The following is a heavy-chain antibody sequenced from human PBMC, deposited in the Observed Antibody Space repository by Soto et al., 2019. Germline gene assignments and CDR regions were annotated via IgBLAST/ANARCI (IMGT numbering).Heavy chain of an antibody. V-gene: IGHV3-30*18. D-gene: IGHD2-15*01. J-gene: IGHJ4*02. CDR2: ISYDGSNK. CDR3: AKDRDIVVVVAATSSFDY. CDR1: GFTFSSYG. Sequence: PGGSLRLSCAASGFTFSSYGMHWVRQAPGKGLEWVAVISYDGSNKYYADSMKGRFTISRDNSKNTLYLQMNSLRAEDTAVYYCAKDRDIVVVVAATSSFDYWGQGTLVTVSS.